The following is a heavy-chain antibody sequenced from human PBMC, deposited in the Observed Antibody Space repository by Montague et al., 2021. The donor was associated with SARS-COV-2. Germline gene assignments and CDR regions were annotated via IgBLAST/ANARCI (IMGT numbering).Heavy chain of an antibody. CDR2: IYYSGST. D-gene: IGHD3-9*01. Sequence: SETLSLTCTVSGGSISSYYWGWIRQPPGKGLEWIAYIYYSGSTXXXPSXXXRVTISVDTSKNQFSLKLSSVTAADTAVSYCARTYYDILTGYYNRGAFDIWGQGTMVTVSS. J-gene: IGHJ3*02. CDR3: ARTYYDILTGYYNRGAFDI. CDR1: GGSISSYY. V-gene: IGHV4-59*08.